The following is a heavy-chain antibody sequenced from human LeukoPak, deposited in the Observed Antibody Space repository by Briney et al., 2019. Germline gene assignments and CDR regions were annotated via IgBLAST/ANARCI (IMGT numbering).Heavy chain of an antibody. CDR2: IDYSGST. CDR3: AREYTLYRSGWFLDY. CDR1: GDSSTNSLYY. D-gene: IGHD6-19*01. J-gene: IGHJ4*02. V-gene: IGHV4-39*07. Sequence: SETLSLTCTVSGDSSTNSLYYWGWIRQPPGKGLEWIGSIDYSGSTYYNPSLKSRATISIDTSKNQFSLKLSSVTAADTAVYYCAREYTLYRSGWFLDYWGQGTVVTVSS.